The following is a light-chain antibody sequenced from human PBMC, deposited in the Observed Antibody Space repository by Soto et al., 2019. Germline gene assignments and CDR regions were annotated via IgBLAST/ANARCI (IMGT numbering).Light chain of an antibody. V-gene: IGLV4-69*01. CDR3: QTWDTGIQV. CDR2: LSSDGSH. CDR1: SGHSSYA. J-gene: IGLJ3*02. Sequence: QLVLTQSPSASASLGASVKLTCTLSSGHSSYAIAWHQQQPEKGPRYLMKLSSDGSHIKGDGIPDRFSGSTSGAERYLSISSLQSEDEADYYCQTWDTGIQVFGGGTQLTVL.